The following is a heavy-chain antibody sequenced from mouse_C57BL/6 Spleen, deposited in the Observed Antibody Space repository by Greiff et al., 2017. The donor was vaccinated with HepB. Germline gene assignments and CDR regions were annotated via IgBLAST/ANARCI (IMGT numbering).Heavy chain of an antibody. V-gene: IGHV5-4*03. Sequence: EVKLEESGGGLVKPGGSLKLSCAASGFTFSSYAMSWVRQTPEKRLEWVATISDGGSYTYYPDNVKGRFTISRDNAKNNLYLQMSQLKSEDTAMYYCARGSYAMDYWGQGTSVIVSS. CDR2: ISDGGSYT. CDR1: GFTFSSYA. CDR3: ARGSYAMDY. J-gene: IGHJ4*01. D-gene: IGHD1-1*01.